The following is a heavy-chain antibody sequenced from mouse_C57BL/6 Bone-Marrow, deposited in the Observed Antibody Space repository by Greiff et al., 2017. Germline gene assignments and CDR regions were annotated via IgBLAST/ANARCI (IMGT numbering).Heavy chain of an antibody. CDR1: GFTFSSYG. CDR3: ARLGTTVGLDV. V-gene: IGHV5-6*01. CDR2: ISSGGSYT. D-gene: IGHD1-1*01. J-gene: IGHJ1*03. Sequence: EVMLMESGGDLVKPGGSLKLSCAASGFTFSSYGMSWVRQTPDKRLEWVATISSGGSYTYYPDSVKGRFTISRDNAKNTLYLQMSSLKSEDTAMXYCARLGTTVGLDVWGTGTTVTVSS.